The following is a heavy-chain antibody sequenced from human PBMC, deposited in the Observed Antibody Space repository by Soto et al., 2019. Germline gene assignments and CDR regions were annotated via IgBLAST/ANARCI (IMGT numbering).Heavy chain of an antibody. J-gene: IGHJ5*01. CDR1: GYSFGNYW. V-gene: IGHV5-51*01. CDR3: ARGDSSGYDHSWFDS. CDR2: INPGDSES. D-gene: IGHD3-22*01. Sequence: GESLKISCQASGYSFGNYWIGWVRQMPGKGLEWMAIINPGDSESRYSPSFQGQVTISADKSINTAYLQWSSLKASDTAVYFCARGDSSGYDHSWFDSWGQGTLVTVSS.